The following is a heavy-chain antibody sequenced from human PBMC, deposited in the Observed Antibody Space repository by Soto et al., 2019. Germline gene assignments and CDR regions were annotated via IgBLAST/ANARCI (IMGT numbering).Heavy chain of an antibody. V-gene: IGHV3-48*01. CDR1: GFTFSSYS. J-gene: IGHJ4*02. Sequence: GGSLRLSCAASGFTFSSYSMNWVRQAPGKGLEWVSYISSSSSTIYYADSVKGRFTISRDNAKNSLYLQMNSLRGEDTAVYYCARDPPDSSGYWMDYWGKGTLVTVSS. CDR3: ARDPPDSSGYWMDY. CDR2: ISSSSSTI. D-gene: IGHD3-22*01.